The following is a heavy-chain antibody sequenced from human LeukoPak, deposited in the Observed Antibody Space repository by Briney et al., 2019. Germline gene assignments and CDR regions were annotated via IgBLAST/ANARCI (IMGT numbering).Heavy chain of an antibody. CDR3: AKNRKFGDLVYYYYYMDV. V-gene: IGHV3-30*18. D-gene: IGHD3-10*01. CDR2: ISYDGSSK. J-gene: IGHJ6*03. Sequence: PGGSLRLSCAASGFTFRSYGMHWVRQAPGKGLEWVAVISYDGSSKNYADSVKGRFAISRDNSKNTLYLQMNRLRAEDTAVYFCAKNRKFGDLVYYYYYMDVWGKGTTVTVSS. CDR1: GFTFRSYG.